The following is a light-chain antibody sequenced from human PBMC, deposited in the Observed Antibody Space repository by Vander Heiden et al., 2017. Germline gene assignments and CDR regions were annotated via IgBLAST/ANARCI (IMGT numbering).Light chain of an antibody. V-gene: IGLV1-47*01. CDR2: RDF. Sequence: QSVLTQPPSASGTPGQRVTISCSGSSSHVGSNSVYWYQHLPGTAPKLLIYRDFQRPSGVPDRFSASKSGTSASMAISGLRSEDEAHYYCAAWDDSLSVVFGGGTKLTVL. CDR1: SSHVGSNS. J-gene: IGLJ2*01. CDR3: AAWDDSLSVV.